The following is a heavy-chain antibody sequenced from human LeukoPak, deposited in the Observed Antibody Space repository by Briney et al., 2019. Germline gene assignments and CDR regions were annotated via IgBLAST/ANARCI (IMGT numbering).Heavy chain of an antibody. CDR2: ISSSSSYI. Sequence: GGSLRLSCAASGVTVSSNYMNWVRQAPGKGLEWVSSISSSSSYIYYADSVKGRFTISRDNAKNSLYLQMNSLRAEDTAVYYCARGGWRTRDCDYWGQGTLVTVSS. D-gene: IGHD6-19*01. CDR1: GVTVSSNY. V-gene: IGHV3-21*01. CDR3: ARGGWRTRDCDY. J-gene: IGHJ4*02.